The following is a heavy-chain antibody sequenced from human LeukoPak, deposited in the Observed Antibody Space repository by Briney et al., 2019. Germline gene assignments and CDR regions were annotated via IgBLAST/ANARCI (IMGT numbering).Heavy chain of an antibody. Sequence: GGSLRLSCVASGFPFSSYWMTWDRQAPGKGLEWVANIKQDGSKKSYVDSVKDRFTISRDNAKNSLYLQMNSLRAEDTAIYYCTRVGYIDEGIDYWGQGTLVTVSS. CDR1: GFPFSSYW. CDR3: TRVGYIDEGIDY. D-gene: IGHD5-24*01. V-gene: IGHV3-7*04. J-gene: IGHJ4*02. CDR2: IKQDGSKK.